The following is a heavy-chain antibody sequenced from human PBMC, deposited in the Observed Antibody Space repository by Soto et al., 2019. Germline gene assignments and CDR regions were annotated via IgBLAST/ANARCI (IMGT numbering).Heavy chain of an antibody. J-gene: IGHJ4*02. Sequence: SETLSLTCTVSGGSISSYYWSWIRQPAGKGLEWIGRIYTSGSTNYNPSLKSRVTMSVDTSKNQFSLKLSSVTAADTAVYYCASQYDSSGYFPFDYWGQGTLVTVSS. CDR1: GGSISSYY. CDR2: IYTSGST. D-gene: IGHD3-22*01. CDR3: ASQYDSSGYFPFDY. V-gene: IGHV4-4*07.